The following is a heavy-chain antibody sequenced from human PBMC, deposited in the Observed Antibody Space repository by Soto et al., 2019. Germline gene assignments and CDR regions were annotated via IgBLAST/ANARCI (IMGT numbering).Heavy chain of an antibody. CDR2: ISSSGSTI. CDR3: ARSNVEMATDVRFDP. CDR1: GFTFSDYY. Sequence: GGSLRLSCAASGFTFSDYYMSWIRQAPGKGLEWVSYISSSGSTIYYADSVKGRFTISRNNAKNSLYLQMNSLRAEDTAVYYCARSNVEMATDVRFDPWGQGTLVTVSS. J-gene: IGHJ5*02. D-gene: IGHD5-12*01. V-gene: IGHV3-11*01.